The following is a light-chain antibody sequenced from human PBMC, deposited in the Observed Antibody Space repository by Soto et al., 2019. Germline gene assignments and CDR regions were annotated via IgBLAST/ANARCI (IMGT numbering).Light chain of an antibody. CDR2: DAS. J-gene: IGKJ2*03. CDR1: QDITNF. V-gene: IGKV1-33*01. CDR3: QHFDGFPYS. Sequence: DIQLTQSPASLSASLGDRVTMTCRASQDITNFLNWYRQRPGAPPQLVIFDASQLPRGAPSRFSGAGSGTDFYFTTNALQPEDVATYYFQHFDGFPYSFGPGTRIDIK.